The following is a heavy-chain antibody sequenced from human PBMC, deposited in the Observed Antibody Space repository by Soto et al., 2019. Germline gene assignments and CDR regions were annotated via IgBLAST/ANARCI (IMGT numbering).Heavy chain of an antibody. V-gene: IGHV4-30-4*01. J-gene: IGHJ6*02. Sequence: PSXTLSLTCTVSGGSSSSGDYYCSWILQLQGKGLEWIGYIYYSGSTYYNPSLKSRVTISVDTSKNQFSLKLSSVTAADTAVYYCARELGDEYYYYGMDVWGQGTTVTVSS. D-gene: IGHD3-16*01. CDR1: GGSSSSGDYY. CDR2: IYYSGST. CDR3: ARELGDEYYYYGMDV.